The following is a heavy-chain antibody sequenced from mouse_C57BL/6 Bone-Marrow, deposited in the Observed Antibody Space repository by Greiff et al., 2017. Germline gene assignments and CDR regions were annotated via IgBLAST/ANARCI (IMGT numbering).Heavy chain of an antibody. D-gene: IGHD1-1*01. J-gene: IGHJ1*03. CDR1: GYTFTDYY. CDR2: INPNNGGT. Sequence: VQLKQSGPELVKPGASVKISCKASGYTFTDYYMNWVKQSHGKSLEWIGDINPNNGGTSYNQKFKGKATLTVDKSSSTAYMELRSLTSEDSAVYYCAITLLYGSSYWWYFDVWGTGTTVTVSS. CDR3: AITLLYGSSYWWYFDV. V-gene: IGHV1-26*01.